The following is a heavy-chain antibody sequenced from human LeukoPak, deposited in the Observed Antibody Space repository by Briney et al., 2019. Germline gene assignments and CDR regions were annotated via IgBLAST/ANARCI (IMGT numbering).Heavy chain of an antibody. CDR2: ISGSGGST. J-gene: IGHJ5*02. CDR3: ARGGRASWDNWFDP. Sequence: GGSLRLSFGASGFTFSSYAMSWVRQGPGKGLEWVPAISGSGGSTYYADSGKGRFTISRDNSKNTLYLQMNSLRAEDTAVYYCARGGRASWDNWFDPWGQGTLVTVSS. D-gene: IGHD2-2*01. CDR1: GFTFSSYA. V-gene: IGHV3-23*01.